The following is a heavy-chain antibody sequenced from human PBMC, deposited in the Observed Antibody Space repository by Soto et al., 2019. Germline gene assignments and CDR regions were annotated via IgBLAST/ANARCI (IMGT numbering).Heavy chain of an antibody. V-gene: IGHV4-4*07. J-gene: IGHJ3*02. CDR2: IYTSGST. CDR1: GGSISSYY. Sequence: SETLSLTCTVSGGSISSYYWSWIRQPAGKGLEWIGRIYTSGSTNYNPSLKSRVTMSVDTSKNQFSLKLSSVTAADTAVYYCARDMYSSGWYFDVAFDISGQGTMVTV. CDR3: ARDMYSSGWYFDVAFDI. D-gene: IGHD6-19*01.